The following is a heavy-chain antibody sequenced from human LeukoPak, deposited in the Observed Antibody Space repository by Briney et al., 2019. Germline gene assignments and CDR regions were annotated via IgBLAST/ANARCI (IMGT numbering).Heavy chain of an antibody. Sequence: PGGSLRLSCAASGFTFSSYSMNWVRQAPGKGLEWVAVIWYDGSNKYYADSVKGRFTISRDNSKNTLYLQMNSLRAEDTAVYYCARSDSGSYYDTLMDYWGQGTLVTVSS. V-gene: IGHV3-33*08. D-gene: IGHD1-26*01. CDR2: IWYDGSNK. CDR1: GFTFSSYS. CDR3: ARSDSGSYYDTLMDY. J-gene: IGHJ4*02.